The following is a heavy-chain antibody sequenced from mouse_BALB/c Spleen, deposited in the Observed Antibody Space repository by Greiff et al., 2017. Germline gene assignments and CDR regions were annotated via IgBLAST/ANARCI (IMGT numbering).Heavy chain of an antibody. Sequence: QVQLQQSGPSLVQPSQSLSITCTVSGFSLTSYGVHWVRQSPGKGLEWLGVIWRGGSTDYNAAFMSRLSITKDNSKSQVFFKMNSLQADDTAIYYCAKNRGYGYYYAMDYWGQGTSVTVAS. V-gene: IGHV2-5-1*01. CDR3: AKNRGYGYYYAMDY. J-gene: IGHJ4*01. CDR1: GFSLTSYG. CDR2: IWRGGST. D-gene: IGHD1-1*01.